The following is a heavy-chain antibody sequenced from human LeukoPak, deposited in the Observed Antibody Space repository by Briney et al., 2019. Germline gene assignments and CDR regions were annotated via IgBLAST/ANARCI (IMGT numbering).Heavy chain of an antibody. CDR3: ARKGGWLQNHFDY. Sequence: SETLSLTCTVSGGSISSYYWSWIRQPPGKGLEWIGYIYYSGSINYNPSLNSRVTISLDTSKNQFSLKLSSVTTADTAVYYCARKGGWLQNHFDYWGQGTLVTVSS. D-gene: IGHD5-24*01. V-gene: IGHV4-59*01. CDR1: GGSISSYY. CDR2: IYYSGSI. J-gene: IGHJ4*02.